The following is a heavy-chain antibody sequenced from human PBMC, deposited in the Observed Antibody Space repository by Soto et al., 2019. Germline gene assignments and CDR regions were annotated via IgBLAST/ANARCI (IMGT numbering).Heavy chain of an antibody. Sequence: QVHLQESGPGLLKPSQTLSLTCTVSGASISSGGYYWTWNRQHPGKGLEWIGYIYYSGSTYSNPSLKSRVTISVDTSKNQFSLKLSSVTAADTAVYYCARAPLNCGQGTLVTVSS. CDR2: IYYSGST. V-gene: IGHV4-31*03. J-gene: IGHJ4*02. CDR1: GASISSGGYY. CDR3: ARAPLN.